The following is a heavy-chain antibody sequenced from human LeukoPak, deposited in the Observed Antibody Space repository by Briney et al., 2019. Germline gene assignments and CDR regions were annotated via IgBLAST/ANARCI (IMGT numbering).Heavy chain of an antibody. J-gene: IGHJ4*02. CDR2: LSDGGHSS. Sequence: GSLRLPCAASGFTFSSYAMNWVRQAPGKGLEWVSSLSDGGHSSFYADSVKGRFTIYRDDSQNILYPQMNNLSGDDTALYYCAFSPLGFNYGYAYWGQGTLVTVSS. D-gene: IGHD5-18*01. CDR1: GFTFSSYA. CDR3: AFSPLGFNYGYAY. V-gene: IGHV3-23*01.